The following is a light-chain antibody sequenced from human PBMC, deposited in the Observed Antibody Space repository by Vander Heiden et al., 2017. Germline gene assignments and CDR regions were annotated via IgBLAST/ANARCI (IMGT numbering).Light chain of an antibody. CDR3: SSYTSSTTLA. J-gene: IGLJ2*01. Sequence: GSPGQSITISCTGTSSDVGSYNLVSWYQQHPGKAPKVMIYDVNKRPSGISDRFSGSKSGNTASLTISGLQAEDEANYYCSSYTSSTTLAFGGGTKVTVL. CDR1: SSDVGSYNL. CDR2: DVN. V-gene: IGLV2-14*02.